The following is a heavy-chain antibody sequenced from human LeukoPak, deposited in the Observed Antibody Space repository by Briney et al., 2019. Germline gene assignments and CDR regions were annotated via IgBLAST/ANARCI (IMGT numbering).Heavy chain of an antibody. CDR2: IDPDGSEK. CDR1: GYTFNSDW. Sequence: PGGSLRLSCAASGYTFNSDWMSWVRQAPGKGLERVANIDPDGSEKQYGDSVKGRFSTSRDNAKSSLYLQMNSLRAEDTAIYYCARIYYFGDNNWRYFDNWGQGTLITVSS. D-gene: IGHD5/OR15-5a*01. CDR3: ARIYYFGDNNWRYFDN. J-gene: IGHJ4*02. V-gene: IGHV3-7*01.